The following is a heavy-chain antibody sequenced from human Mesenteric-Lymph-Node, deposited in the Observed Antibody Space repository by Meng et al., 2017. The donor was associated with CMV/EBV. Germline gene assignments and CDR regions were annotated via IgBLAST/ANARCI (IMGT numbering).Heavy chain of an antibody. V-gene: IGHV3-53*01. CDR2: IDIGGDT. Sequence: GESLKISCAASGFIVSSNYMNWVRQAPGKGLEWVSGIDIGGDTYYADSVEGRFTISRDNSKNTLYLQMNSLRAEDTAVYYCAKADYGGYFDYWGQGTLVTVSS. CDR1: GFIVSSNY. D-gene: IGHD4-17*01. CDR3: AKADYGGYFDY. J-gene: IGHJ4*02.